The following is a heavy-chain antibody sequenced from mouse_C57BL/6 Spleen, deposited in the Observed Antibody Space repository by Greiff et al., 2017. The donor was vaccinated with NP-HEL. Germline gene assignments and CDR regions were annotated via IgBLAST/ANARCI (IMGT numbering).Heavy chain of an antibody. Sequence: QVQLQQSGAELVRPGTSVKVSCKASGYTFTSYWITWVKQRPGQGLEWIGDIYPGSGSTNYNEKFKSKATLTVDTSSSTAYMQLSSLTSEDSAVYYCARYRHDYERAWFAYWGQGTLVTVSA. CDR1: GYTFTSYW. J-gene: IGHJ3*01. D-gene: IGHD2-4*01. CDR2: IYPGSGST. CDR3: ARYRHDYERAWFAY. V-gene: IGHV1-55*01.